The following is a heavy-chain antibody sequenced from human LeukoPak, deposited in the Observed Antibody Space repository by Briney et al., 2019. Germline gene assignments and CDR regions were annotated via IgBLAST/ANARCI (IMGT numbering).Heavy chain of an antibody. CDR3: ARGEFPSMPYSHYSGMDV. D-gene: IGHD2/OR15-2a*01. CDR2: ISRDGSNK. J-gene: IGHJ6*02. CDR1: GFTLSNHA. Sequence: SGGSLRLSCAASGFTLSNHAIQWVRQAPGKGLEWVAFISRDGSNKYYAPSVEGRFALSRDNLKKTSYLQLNSLRSEDTAVYYCARGEFPSMPYSHYSGMDVWGHGTRVTVSS. V-gene: IGHV3-30*09.